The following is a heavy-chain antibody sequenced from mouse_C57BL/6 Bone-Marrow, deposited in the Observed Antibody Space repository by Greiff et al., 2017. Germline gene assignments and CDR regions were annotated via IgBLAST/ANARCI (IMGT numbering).Heavy chain of an antibody. CDR2: ISSGSSTI. CDR1: GFTFSDYG. CDR3: ARGDYNYGGAWFAY. Sequence: EVQVVESGGGLVKPGGSLKLSCAASGFTFSDYGMHWVRQAPEKGLEWVAYISSGSSTIYYAVTVKGRFTISRDNAKNTLFLQMTSLRSEDTAMYYCARGDYNYGGAWFAYWGQGTLVTVSA. D-gene: IGHD2-12*01. J-gene: IGHJ3*01. V-gene: IGHV5-17*01.